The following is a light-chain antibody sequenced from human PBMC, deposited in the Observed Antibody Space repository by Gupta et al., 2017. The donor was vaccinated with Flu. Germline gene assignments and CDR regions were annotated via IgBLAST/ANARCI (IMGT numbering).Light chain of an antibody. CDR3: QHYGTSLYT. V-gene: IGKV3-20*01. CDR2: GAS. Sequence: ERATLSCRASQTVSSSYLAWYQQKPGQAPRLLIYGASSRATGIPDRFSGSGSGTDFTLTISRLEPEDFAVYSCQHYGTSLYTFGQGTKLEI. CDR1: QTVSSSY. J-gene: IGKJ2*01.